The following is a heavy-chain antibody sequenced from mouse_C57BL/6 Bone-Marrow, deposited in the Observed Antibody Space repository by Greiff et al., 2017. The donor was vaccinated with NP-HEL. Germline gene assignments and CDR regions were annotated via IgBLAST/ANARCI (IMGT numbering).Heavy chain of an antibody. Sequence: QVQLQQSGAELVKPGASVKMSCKASGYTFTTYPIEWMKQSHGKCLEWIGNFHPYNDDTKYNEKFKGKATLTVEKSSSTVYLDLSRLTSDDSAVDYCARRSNFDDAMDYGGQGTSVTVSS. D-gene: IGHD1-1*01. CDR2: FHPYNDDT. CDR3: ARRSNFDDAMDY. V-gene: IGHV1-47*01. CDR1: GYTFTTYP. J-gene: IGHJ4*01.